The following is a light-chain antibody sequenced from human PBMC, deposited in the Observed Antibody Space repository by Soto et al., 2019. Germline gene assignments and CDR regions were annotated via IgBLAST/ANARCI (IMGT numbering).Light chain of an antibody. Sequence: EVVLTQSPGTPSLSPGERATLSCRASERLSSVYLAWYQQRPGQPPRLLIYGASHRATGIPARFSGSGSGTEFSLTISSLQPDDFATYYCQHYNSYSEAFGQGTKVDIK. V-gene: IGKV3-20*01. CDR1: ERLSSVY. J-gene: IGKJ1*01. CDR3: QHYNSYSEA. CDR2: GAS.